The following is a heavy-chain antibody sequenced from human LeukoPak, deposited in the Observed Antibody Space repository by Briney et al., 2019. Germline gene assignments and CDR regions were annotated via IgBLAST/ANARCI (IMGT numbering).Heavy chain of an antibody. V-gene: IGHV4-30-4*01. Sequence: SQTLSLTCTVSGDSISSVNYYWSWIRQPPGKGLEWIGYIFYSGTTYYSASLKSRVTISRDTSKNQFSLNLSSVSAADTAVYYCARRMATTGRYYFDYWGQGTLVTVSS. D-gene: IGHD1-1*01. CDR2: IFYSGTT. J-gene: IGHJ4*02. CDR3: ARRMATTGRYYFDY. CDR1: GDSISSVNYY.